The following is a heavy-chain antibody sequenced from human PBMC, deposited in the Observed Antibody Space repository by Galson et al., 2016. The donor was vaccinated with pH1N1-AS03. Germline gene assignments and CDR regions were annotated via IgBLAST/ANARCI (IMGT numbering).Heavy chain of an antibody. V-gene: IGHV3-64*01. CDR1: GFTFSSYA. J-gene: IGHJ4*02. D-gene: IGHD1-26*01. CDR2: ISGNGFST. CDR3: ARGPVSYSYYWFPPPDY. Sequence: SLRLSCAAPGFTFSSYAMFWVRQAPGKGLEYVSAISGNGFSTYYASSVKDRFTISRDNSKNTLFLQMGSLRPEDMAVYYCARGPVSYSYYWFPPPDYWGQGTLVTVSS.